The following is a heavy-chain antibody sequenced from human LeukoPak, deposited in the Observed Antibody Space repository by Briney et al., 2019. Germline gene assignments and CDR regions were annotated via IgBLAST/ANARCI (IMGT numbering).Heavy chain of an antibody. D-gene: IGHD3-16*02. CDR3: TRHVFSEGLITFGGVIVDFDY. Sequence: GVSLRLSCAASGFTFSGSAMHWVRQASGKGLEWVGRIRSKANSYATAYAASVKGRFTISRDDSKNTAYLQMNSLKTEDTAVYYCTRHVFSEGLITFGGVIVDFDYWGQGTLVTVSS. CDR1: GFTFSGSA. J-gene: IGHJ4*02. V-gene: IGHV3-73*01. CDR2: IRSKANSYAT.